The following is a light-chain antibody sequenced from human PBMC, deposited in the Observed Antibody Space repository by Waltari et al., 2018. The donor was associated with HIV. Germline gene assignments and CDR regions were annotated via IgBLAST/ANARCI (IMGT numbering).Light chain of an antibody. V-gene: IGKV3-11*01. Sequence: EIVLTQSPATLPLSPGERATLPCRASQSVSRYFAWYQQKHGQAPMLLNYDGSNCATGVPARFSGSGSGTDCSLTISSLEPGDSAVDYCQQRSNWPSVTFGQGTRLEIK. CDR1: QSVSRY. CDR2: DGS. CDR3: QQRSNWPSVT. J-gene: IGKJ5*01.